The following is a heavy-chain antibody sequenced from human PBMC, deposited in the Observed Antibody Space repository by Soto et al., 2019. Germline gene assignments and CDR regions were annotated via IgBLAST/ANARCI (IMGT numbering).Heavy chain of an antibody. V-gene: IGHV4-39*01. D-gene: IGHD2-21*02. CDR2: IYYSGST. J-gene: IGHJ5*02. CDR1: GGSISSSSYF. CDR3: ARPPSDFWFDP. Sequence: QLQLQESGPGLVKPSETLSLTCSVSGGSISSSSYFWGWIRQPPGKGLEWIGSIYYSGSTYYNPSLKGRLTVSVDTSETQFSLKLSSVTAADTAVYYCARPPSDFWFDPWGQGTLVTVSS.